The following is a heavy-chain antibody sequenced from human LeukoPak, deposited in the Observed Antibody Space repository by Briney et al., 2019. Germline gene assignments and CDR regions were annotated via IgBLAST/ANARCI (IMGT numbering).Heavy chain of an antibody. Sequence: GESLKISCKAPGYSFTSDRIGRGRQMPGKGLEGRGIIYPGDADTRYSPSCQGQVTISADQSNSTAYLQWRSLKASDSAMYYCATYGDYTQFQHWGQGTLVTVSS. V-gene: IGHV5-51*01. CDR1: GYSFTSDR. D-gene: IGHD4-17*01. CDR3: ATYGDYTQFQH. J-gene: IGHJ1*01. CDR2: IYPGDADT.